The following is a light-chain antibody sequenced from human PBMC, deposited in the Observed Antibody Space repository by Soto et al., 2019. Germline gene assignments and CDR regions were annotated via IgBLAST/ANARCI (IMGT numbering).Light chain of an antibody. V-gene: IGLV1-44*01. CDR1: SSNIGGNT. CDR2: NNN. Sequence: QSVLTQPPSASGSPGQRVTISCSGSSSNIGGNTVNWYQQLPGTAPKLLIYNNNQRPSGVPDRFSGSKSGTSASLAISGLHFENGDDYYCATWDNSRNKVFGTGTRGTAL. CDR3: ATWDNSRNKV. J-gene: IGLJ1*01.